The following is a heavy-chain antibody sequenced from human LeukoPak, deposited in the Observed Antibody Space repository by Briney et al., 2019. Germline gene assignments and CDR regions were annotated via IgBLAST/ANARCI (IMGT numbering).Heavy chain of an antibody. V-gene: IGHV4-39*01. CDR1: GGSISSHNYY. J-gene: IGHJ5*02. Sequence: SETLSLTCTVSGGSISSHNYYWGWVRQPPGKGLEWIGSIYSSGSTYYNPSLKSRVTISVDTSKNQFSLKLNSVTAADTAVYYCARGDYSDYVANWFEPWGQGTLVTVSS. CDR3: ARGDYSDYVANWFEP. D-gene: IGHD4-11*01. CDR2: IYSSGST.